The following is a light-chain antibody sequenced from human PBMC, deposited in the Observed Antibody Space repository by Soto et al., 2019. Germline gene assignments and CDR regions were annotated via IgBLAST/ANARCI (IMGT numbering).Light chain of an antibody. CDR3: HQHATSPLT. CDR1: QSVGNNY. Sequence: EIVLTQSPGTLSLSPGERATLSCRASQSVGNNYLSWYQQKPGQAPRLLIYNASNRAAGIPDRFSGSGSGSDYSLTISRLEPEDVAVYFCHQHATSPLTFGPGTKVIVK. CDR2: NAS. V-gene: IGKV3-20*01. J-gene: IGKJ3*01.